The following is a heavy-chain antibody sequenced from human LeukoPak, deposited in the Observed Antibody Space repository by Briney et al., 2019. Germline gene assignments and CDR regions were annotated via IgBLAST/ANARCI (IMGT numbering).Heavy chain of an antibody. V-gene: IGHV4-34*01. CDR1: GGSFSGYY. CDR3: ARVESGDFDY. J-gene: IGHJ4*02. Sequence: SETLSLTCAVYGGSFSGYYWSWIRQPPGKGLEWIGEINHSGSTNYNPSLKSRVTISVDTSKNQFSLKLSSVTAADTAVYYCARVESGDFDYWGQGTLVTVSS. CDR2: INHSGST. D-gene: IGHD1-1*01.